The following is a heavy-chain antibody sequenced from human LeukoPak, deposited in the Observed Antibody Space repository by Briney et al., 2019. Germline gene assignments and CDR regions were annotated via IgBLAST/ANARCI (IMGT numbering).Heavy chain of an antibody. CDR2: IKQDGSEK. J-gene: IGHJ3*02. Sequence: GGSLRLSCAASGFTFSSYWMSWVRQAPGKGLEWVANIKQDGSEKYYVDSVKGRFTISRDNAKNSLYLQMNSLRAEDTAVYYCARDLSSSPGGDAFDIWGQGTMVTVSS. V-gene: IGHV3-7*01. CDR1: GFTFSSYW. CDR3: ARDLSSSPGGDAFDI. D-gene: IGHD6-13*01.